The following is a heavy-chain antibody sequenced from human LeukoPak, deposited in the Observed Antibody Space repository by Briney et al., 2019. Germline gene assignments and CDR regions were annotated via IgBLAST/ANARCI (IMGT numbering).Heavy chain of an antibody. CDR1: GGSFSGYY. D-gene: IGHD6-13*01. V-gene: IGHV4-34*01. J-gene: IGHJ6*03. CDR2: INHSGST. CDR3: ARGPSSWYYYFYMDV. Sequence: SETLSLTCAVYGGSFSGYYWSWIRQPPGKGLEWIGEINHSGSTNYNLSLKSRVTISVDTSKNQFSLKLSSVTAADTAVYYCARGPSSWYYYFYMDVWGKGTTVTVSS.